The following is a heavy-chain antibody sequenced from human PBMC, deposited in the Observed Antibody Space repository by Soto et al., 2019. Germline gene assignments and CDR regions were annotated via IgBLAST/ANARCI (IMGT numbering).Heavy chain of an antibody. J-gene: IGHJ4*02. V-gene: IGHV3-23*01. Sequence: GGSLRLSCAASGFTFSSYAMSWVRQASGKGLEWVSSISDSGDNTDSADSVRGRFIVSRDSSKATVYLQMNSLRADDTAVYYCVKGSLSAVASLDYWGQGTLVTVSS. CDR2: ISDSGDNT. CDR1: GFTFSSYA. D-gene: IGHD5-12*01. CDR3: VKGSLSAVASLDY.